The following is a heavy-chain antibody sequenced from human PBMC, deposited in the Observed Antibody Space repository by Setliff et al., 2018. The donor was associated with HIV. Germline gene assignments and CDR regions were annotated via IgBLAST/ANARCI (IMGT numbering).Heavy chain of an antibody. Sequence: SETLSLTCAVYGGSFTTYYWSWIRQTPGKGLEWIGENNHGGSTNYNPSLKSRVTISVDRSKNQFFLKLTSVTAADTAVYYCARGSYRGSGYFVRYFDSWAQGMLVTAPQ. D-gene: IGHD3-3*01. V-gene: IGHV4-34*01. CDR2: NNHGGST. CDR1: GGSFTTYY. CDR3: ARGSYRGSGYFVRYFDS. J-gene: IGHJ4*02.